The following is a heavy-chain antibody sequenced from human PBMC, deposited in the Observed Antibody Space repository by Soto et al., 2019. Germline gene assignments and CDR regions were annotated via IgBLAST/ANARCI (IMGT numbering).Heavy chain of an antibody. J-gene: IGHJ4*02. CDR2: IGGSGDNT. CDR3: AKTITGYFWAGDS. D-gene: IGHD1-20*01. Sequence: EVQLSESGGGLVQPGGSLRLSCAASGFTFSSYAISWVRQAPGKGLEWVSGIGGSGDNTYYADSVRGRFTISRDNSRNTLYLQMNSLRAEDTALYYCAKTITGYFWAGDSLGRGTLVTVSS. V-gene: IGHV3-23*01. CDR1: GFTFSSYA.